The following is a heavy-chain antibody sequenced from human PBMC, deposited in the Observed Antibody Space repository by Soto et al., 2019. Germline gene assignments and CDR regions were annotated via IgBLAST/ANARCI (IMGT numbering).Heavy chain of an antibody. D-gene: IGHD6-13*01. V-gene: IGHV4-59*01. CDR1: GGSISSYY. J-gene: IGHJ4*02. CDR2: IYYSGST. Sequence: SETLSLTCTVSGGSISSYYWSWIRQPPGKGLEWIGYIYYSGSTNYNPSLKSRVTISVDTSKNQFSLKLSSVTAADTAVYYCARGYSSSWYFDYWGQGTLVTVS. CDR3: ARGYSSSWYFDY.